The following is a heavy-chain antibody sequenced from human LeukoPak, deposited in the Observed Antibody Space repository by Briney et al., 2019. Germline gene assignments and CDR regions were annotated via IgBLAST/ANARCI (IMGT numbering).Heavy chain of an antibody. CDR1: RFTFSGYS. V-gene: IGHV3-21*01. CDR2: ISSSSSYI. Sequence: GGSLRLSCAASRFTFSGYSMNWVRQAPGKGLEWVSSISSSSSYIYYADSVKGRFTISRDNAKNSLYLQMNSLRAEDTAVYYCASWVIYGSGSYGDYWGQGTLVTVSS. D-gene: IGHD3-10*01. CDR3: ASWVIYGSGSYGDY. J-gene: IGHJ4*02.